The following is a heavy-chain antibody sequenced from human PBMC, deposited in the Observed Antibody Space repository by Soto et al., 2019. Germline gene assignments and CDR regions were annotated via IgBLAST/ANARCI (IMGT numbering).Heavy chain of an antibody. J-gene: IGHJ4*02. V-gene: IGHV3-74*01. CDR2: IDTSGHST. CDR1: GFVFTNFW. CDR3: AKDSWYFDL. Sequence: LRLSCEASGFVFTNFWMDWVRHFAGKGLVWVARIDTSGHSTNYAESVKGRFTISRDNAKNTVSLQMNSLRVEDTGVYYCAKDSWYFDLWSQGSQVTVSS. D-gene: IGHD6-13*01.